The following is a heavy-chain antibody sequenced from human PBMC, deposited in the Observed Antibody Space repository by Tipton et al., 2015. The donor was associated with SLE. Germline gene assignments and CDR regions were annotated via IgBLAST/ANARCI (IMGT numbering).Heavy chain of an antibody. Sequence: TLSLTCTVSGGSISSYYWSWIRQPAGGGLEWIGRIYTKGNTNYNPSLKSRVTMSVDTSKNKFSLKLISVTAADTAVYYCAREFLNPVTTVHYYFDLWGRGTLVTVSS. CDR3: AREFLNPVTTVHYYFDL. J-gene: IGHJ2*01. D-gene: IGHD4-11*01. V-gene: IGHV4-4*07. CDR1: GGSISSYY. CDR2: IYTKGNT.